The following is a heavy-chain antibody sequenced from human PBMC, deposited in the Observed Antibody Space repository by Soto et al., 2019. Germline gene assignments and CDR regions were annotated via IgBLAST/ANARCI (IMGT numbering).Heavy chain of an antibody. CDR1: GYSFTSYW. J-gene: IGHJ4*02. CDR2: IDPRDSYS. CDR3: ARTYYSGSGCYYISDY. D-gene: IGHD3-10*01. Sequence: GESLKISCKGSGYSFTSYWITWVRQMPGKGLEWMGRIDPRDSYSSYSPSFQGHVTMSADKSISTAYLQWSSLMASDTAMYYCARTYYSGSGCYYISDYWGRGTLVTVSS. V-gene: IGHV5-10-1*01.